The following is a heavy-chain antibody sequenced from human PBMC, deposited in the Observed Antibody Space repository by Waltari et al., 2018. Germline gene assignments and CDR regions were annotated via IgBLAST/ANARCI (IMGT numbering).Heavy chain of an antibody. J-gene: IGHJ5*02. D-gene: IGHD4-17*01. CDR3: ARGPYGDYVEYWFDP. CDR2: INHSGRT. V-gene: IGHV4-34*01. CDR1: GGSFSGYY. Sequence: QVQLQQWGAGLLKPSETLSLTCAVYGGSFSGYYWSWIRQPPGKGLEWIGEINHSGRTNYNPSLKSRVTISVDTSKNQFSLKLSSVTAADTAVYYCARGPYGDYVEYWFDPWGQGTLVTVSS.